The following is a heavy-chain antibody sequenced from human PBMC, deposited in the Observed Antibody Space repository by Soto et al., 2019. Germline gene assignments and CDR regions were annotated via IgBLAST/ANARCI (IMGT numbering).Heavy chain of an antibody. J-gene: IGHJ5*02. V-gene: IGHV3-23*01. CDR3: AKNPLAGPNWFDP. CDR2: ISGSGGST. CDR1: GFTFSIYA. Sequence: GGSLRLSCAASGFTFSIYAMSWVRQALGKGLEWVSAISGSGGSTYYADSVKGRFTISRDNSKNTLYLQMNSLRAEDTAVYYCAKNPLAGPNWFDPWGQGTLVTVSS.